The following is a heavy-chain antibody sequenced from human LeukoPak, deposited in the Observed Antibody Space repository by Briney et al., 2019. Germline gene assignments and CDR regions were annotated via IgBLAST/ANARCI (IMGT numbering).Heavy chain of an antibody. CDR3: ARDPGYCSTSSCQRPYYYYYGMDV. J-gene: IGHJ6*02. D-gene: IGHD2-2*01. V-gene: IGHV1-2*02. CDR1: GYTFTGYY. Sequence: ASVKVSCKASGYTFTGYYIHWVRQAPGQGLEWMGWINPSSGGTNYAQNFQGRVTMTRDTSINTAYMELSSLTSNDTAVYYCARDPGYCSTSSCQRPYYYYYGMDVWGQGTMVTVSS. CDR2: INPSSGGT.